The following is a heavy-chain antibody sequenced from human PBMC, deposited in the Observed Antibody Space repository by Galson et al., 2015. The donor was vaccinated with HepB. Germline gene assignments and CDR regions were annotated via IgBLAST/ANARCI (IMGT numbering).Heavy chain of an antibody. Sequence: VKVSCKASGGAFDKYNFNWVRQAPGQGLEWMGKIIPVLDITKYAQKFQGRVTITADTSTSTAYMELSSLRSDNTALYYCARSHYYDSSPFDSWGQGTLVTVSS. V-gene: IGHV1-69*02. D-gene: IGHD3-22*01. CDR1: GGAFDKYN. J-gene: IGHJ4*02. CDR2: IIPVLDIT. CDR3: ARSHYYDSSPFDS.